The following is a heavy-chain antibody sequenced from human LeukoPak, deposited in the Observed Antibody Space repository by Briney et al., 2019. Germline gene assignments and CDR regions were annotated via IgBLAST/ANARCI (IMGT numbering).Heavy chain of an antibody. CDR2: IHYSGTT. CDR3: ARNIGYSSGYFDY. Sequence: PSETLCLTCTVSGVSTSSSSNCWGWIRQPPGKGMEWVGCIHYSGTTLYNPSLKSRVIISVDTSKNHFSLNLSSVTAADTAVYNCARNIGYSSGYFDYWGQGTLVTVSS. J-gene: IGHJ4*02. CDR1: GVSTSSSSNC. V-gene: IGHV4-39*02. D-gene: IGHD6-19*01.